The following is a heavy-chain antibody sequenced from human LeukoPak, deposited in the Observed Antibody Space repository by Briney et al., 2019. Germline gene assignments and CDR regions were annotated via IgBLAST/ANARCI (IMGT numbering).Heavy chain of an antibody. Sequence: SQTLSLTCTVSGGSISSGDYYWSWIRQPPGKGLEWIGYIYYSGNTYYNPSLKSRVTISVDTSKNQFSLKLSTVTAADTAVYYCARGRPETEVTDNYYFGYWGQGTLVTVSS. CDR2: IYYSGNT. D-gene: IGHD1-14*01. J-gene: IGHJ4*02. V-gene: IGHV4-30-4*01. CDR3: ARGRPETEVTDNYYFGY. CDR1: GGSISSGDYY.